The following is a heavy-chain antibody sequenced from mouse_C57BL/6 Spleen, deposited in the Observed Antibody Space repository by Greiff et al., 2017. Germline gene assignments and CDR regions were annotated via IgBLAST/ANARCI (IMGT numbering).Heavy chain of an antibody. CDR1: GFPLTSYG. D-gene: IGHD2-1*01. Sequence: QVQLQQSGPGLVQPSQSLSITCTVSGFPLTSYGVHWVRQSPGKGLEWLGVIWSGGSTDYNAAFISRLSISKDNPKSQVFFKMNSLHADDTAIYYCARAIYYGNYDYAMDYWGQGTSVTVAS. CDR3: ARAIYYGNYDYAMDY. V-gene: IGHV2-2*01. J-gene: IGHJ4*01. CDR2: IWSGGST.